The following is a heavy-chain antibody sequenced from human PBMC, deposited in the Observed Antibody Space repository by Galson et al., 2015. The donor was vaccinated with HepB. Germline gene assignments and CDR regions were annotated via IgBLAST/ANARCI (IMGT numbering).Heavy chain of an antibody. CDR3: AKDGVMVATNPYHFHY. Sequence: SLRLSCAASGFTFTRYAMTWVRQAPWKGLEWVSSITSSGCNTYYTDSVKGRFTTSRDNSKNTLFLQLNSLRAEDTAVYYCAKDGVMVATNPYHFHYWGQGTLVTVSS. CDR1: GFTFTRYA. J-gene: IGHJ4*02. D-gene: IGHD2-15*01. CDR2: ITSSGCNT. V-gene: IGHV3-23*01.